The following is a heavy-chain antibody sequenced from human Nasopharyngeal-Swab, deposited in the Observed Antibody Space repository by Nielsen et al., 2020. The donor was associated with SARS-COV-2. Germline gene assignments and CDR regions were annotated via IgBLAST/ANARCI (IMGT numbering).Heavy chain of an antibody. D-gene: IGHD6-19*01. CDR3: TTGRPGIAVAGTDY. Sequence: VRQAPGKGREWVGSIKRKTDGGTTDYAAPVKGRFTISRDDSKNTLYLQMNSLKTEDTAVYYCTTGRPGIAVAGTDYWGQGTLVTVSS. V-gene: IGHV3-15*01. CDR2: IKRKTDGGTT. J-gene: IGHJ4*02.